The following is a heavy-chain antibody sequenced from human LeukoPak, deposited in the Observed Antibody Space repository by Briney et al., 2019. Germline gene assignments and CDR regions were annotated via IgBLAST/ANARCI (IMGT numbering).Heavy chain of an antibody. J-gene: IGHJ2*01. CDR3: AGYGNYWDWYSDL. D-gene: IGHD4-11*01. CDR1: GGSISSYY. CDR2: IYYSGST. Sequence: PSETLSLTCTVSGGSISSYYWSWMRQPSGKGLEWIGYIYYSGSTNYNPSLKSRVTISVDTSKNQISLRLTSVTAADTAVYYCAGYGNYWDWYSDLWGRGTLVTVSS. V-gene: IGHV4-59*01.